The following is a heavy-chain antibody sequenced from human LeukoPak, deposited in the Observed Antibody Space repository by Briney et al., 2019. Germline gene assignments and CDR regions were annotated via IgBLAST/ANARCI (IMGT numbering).Heavy chain of an antibody. J-gene: IGHJ5*02. D-gene: IGHD2-2*01. CDR2: INHSGST. V-gene: IGHV4-34*01. CDR1: GGSFSGYY. Sequence: PSETLSLTCAVYGGSFSGYYWSWIRQPPGKGLEWIGEINHSGSTNYNPSLKSRVTISVDTSKNQFSLKLSSVTAADTAVYYCARGKRSTRFNWFDPWGQGTLVTVSS. CDR3: ARGKRSTRFNWFDP.